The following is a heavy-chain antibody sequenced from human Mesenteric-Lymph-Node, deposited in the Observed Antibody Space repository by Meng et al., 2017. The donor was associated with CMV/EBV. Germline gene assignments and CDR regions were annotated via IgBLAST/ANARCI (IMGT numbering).Heavy chain of an antibody. CDR2: INTGSGNT. D-gene: IGHD3-10*01. V-gene: IGHV1-3*04. CDR1: GYTFTTYL. Sequence: KASGYTFTTYLMHWVRQAPGQRLEWMGWINTGSGNTKYSQKFQGRVTITSDTSASAAYMELSSLRSEDTAVYYCARRGSGSYYYFDYWGQGTLVTVSS. J-gene: IGHJ4*02. CDR3: ARRGSGSYYYFDY.